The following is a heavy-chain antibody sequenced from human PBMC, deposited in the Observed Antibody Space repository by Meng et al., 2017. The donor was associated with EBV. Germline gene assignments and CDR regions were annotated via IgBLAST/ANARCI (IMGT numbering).Heavy chain of an antibody. CDR1: GFSLITRGVG. D-gene: IGHD6-6*01. V-gene: IGHV2-5*02. CDR3: AHIIAARPFDY. Sequence: QITLKESGPPLVKPTPTLTLTCTFSGFSLITRGVGVGWIRQPPGKALEWLALIYWDDDKRYSPSLKSRLTITKDTSKNQVVLTMTNMDPVDAATYYCAHIIAARPFDYWGQGTLVTVSS. J-gene: IGHJ4*02. CDR2: IYWDDDK.